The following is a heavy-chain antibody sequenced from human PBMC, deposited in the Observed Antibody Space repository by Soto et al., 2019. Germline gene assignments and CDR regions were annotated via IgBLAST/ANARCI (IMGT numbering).Heavy chain of an antibody. CDR2: ISHDGRVT. CDR1: GFTFNSLS. V-gene: IGHV3-30*04. CDR3: ASETYGDSQYFDY. J-gene: IGHJ4*02. D-gene: IGHD2-8*01. Sequence: QVPLVESGGGMVQPGTSLRLSCAASGFTFNSLSLHWVRQRPDKGLEWVAVISHDGRVTFYADFVKGRFTVSRDNSKNPIYLQVNSLRAEDTAVYYCASETYGDSQYFDYWGQGTLVTVSS.